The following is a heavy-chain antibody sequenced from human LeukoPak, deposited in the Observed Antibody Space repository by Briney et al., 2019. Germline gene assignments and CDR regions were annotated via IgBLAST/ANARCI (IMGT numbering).Heavy chain of an antibody. CDR2: INNVGSHI. Sequence: GGSLRLSCAASGFTFSSSAMNWVRQAPGKGLEWVSSINNVGSHIYYAGSVRGRFTISRDNAKNLLYLQMDSLRAEDTAVYYCARDPTQYLRYGYFDYWGQGTLVTVSS. CDR3: ARDPTQYLRYGYFDY. V-gene: IGHV3-21*01. D-gene: IGHD4-11*01. CDR1: GFTFSSSA. J-gene: IGHJ4*02.